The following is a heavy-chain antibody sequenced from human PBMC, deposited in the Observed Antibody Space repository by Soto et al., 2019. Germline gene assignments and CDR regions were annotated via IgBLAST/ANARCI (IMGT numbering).Heavy chain of an antibody. Sequence: GGSLRLSCAASGFTFRTYGMNWVRLAPGKGLEWVSYIDSSASNIHYADSVKGRFTISRDNAKNSLYLQMNSLRAEDTALYYCAREIDSSSSPTGYWGQGTLVTVSS. CDR2: IDSSASNI. V-gene: IGHV3-48*04. CDR3: AREIDSSSSPTGY. D-gene: IGHD6-13*01. J-gene: IGHJ4*02. CDR1: GFTFRTYG.